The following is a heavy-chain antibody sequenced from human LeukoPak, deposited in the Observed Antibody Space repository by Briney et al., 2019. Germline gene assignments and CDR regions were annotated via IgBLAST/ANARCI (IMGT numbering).Heavy chain of an antibody. CDR1: GGSISSSSYY. D-gene: IGHD6-19*01. CDR3: ARHEVGYQWLAYYFDY. J-gene: IGHJ4*02. V-gene: IGHV4-39*01. Sequence: SETLSLTCTVFGGSISSSSYYWGWIRQPPGKGLEWIGSIYYSGSTYYNPSLKSRVTISVDTSKNQFSLKLSSVTAADTAVYYSARHEVGYQWLAYYFDYWGQGTLVTVSS. CDR2: IYYSGST.